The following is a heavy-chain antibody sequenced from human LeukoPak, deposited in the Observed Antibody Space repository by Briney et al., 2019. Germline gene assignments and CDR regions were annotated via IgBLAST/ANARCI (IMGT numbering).Heavy chain of an antibody. CDR3: ATETNGRHYDY. J-gene: IGHJ4*02. V-gene: IGHV3-21*06. D-gene: IGHD1-14*01. CDR2: IGPTGSDR. CDR1: GLTFSTSG. Sequence: GGSLRLSCTASGLTFSTSGFNWARQAPGRGLEWVASIGPTGSDRYHADAIKGRFTISRDNANNFLYLQMNSLRAEDTAVYYCATETNGRHYDYWGQGTLLTVSS.